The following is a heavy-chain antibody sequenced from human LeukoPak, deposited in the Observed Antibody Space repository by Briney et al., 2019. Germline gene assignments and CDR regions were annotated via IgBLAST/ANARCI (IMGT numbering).Heavy chain of an antibody. CDR3: ARDLGGCSSTSCSGAAFDI. CDR1: GFTFSSYS. CDR2: ISSSSSYI. J-gene: IGHJ3*02. D-gene: IGHD2-2*01. V-gene: IGHV3-21*01. Sequence: GGSLRLSCAASGFTFSSYSMNWVRQAPGKGLEWVSSISSSSSYIYYADSVKGRFTISRDNAKNSLYLQMNCLRAEDTAVYYCARDLGGCSSTSCSGAAFDIWGQGTMVTVSS.